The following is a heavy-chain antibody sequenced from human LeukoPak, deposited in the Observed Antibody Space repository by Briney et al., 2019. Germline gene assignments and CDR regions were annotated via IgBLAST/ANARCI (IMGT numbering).Heavy chain of an antibody. CDR2: ISYDGCDT. Sequence: PGGSLRLSCAASGFTFSSYGMHWLRQAPGKGLEWVAFISYDGCDTFYADSVKGRFTISRDNSKNTQYMQMNTLRPDDTAVYYCAREYSDYLDYWGQGTLVTVSS. CDR3: AREYSDYLDY. V-gene: IGHV3-30*19. CDR1: GFTFSSYG. J-gene: IGHJ4*02. D-gene: IGHD4-11*01.